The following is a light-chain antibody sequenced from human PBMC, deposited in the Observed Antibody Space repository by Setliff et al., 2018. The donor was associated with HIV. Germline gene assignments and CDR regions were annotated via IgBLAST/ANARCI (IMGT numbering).Light chain of an antibody. V-gene: IGKV3-20*01. CDR2: GAS. CDR1: QSVSNNY. Sequence: EIVLTQSPGTLSLSPGERATLSCRASQSVSNNYLAWYQQKPGQAPRLLIYGASSGATGIPDRFRGSGSGTDFTLTISRLEPEDFAVYYCHQYGSSPWTFGQGT. J-gene: IGKJ1*01. CDR3: HQYGSSPWT.